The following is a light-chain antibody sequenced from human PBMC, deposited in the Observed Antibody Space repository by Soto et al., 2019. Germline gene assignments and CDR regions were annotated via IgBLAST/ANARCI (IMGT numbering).Light chain of an antibody. Sequence: QSALTQPASVSGSPGQSITISCTGTSGDIGGYNYVSWYQQHPGKAPELLISEVTNRPSGVSNRFSGSKSGNTASLTISGLQAEDEADYYCSSYTTNSTPVVFGGGTKLTVL. J-gene: IGLJ2*01. CDR1: SGDIGGYNY. CDR2: EVT. V-gene: IGLV2-14*01. CDR3: SSYTTNSTPVV.